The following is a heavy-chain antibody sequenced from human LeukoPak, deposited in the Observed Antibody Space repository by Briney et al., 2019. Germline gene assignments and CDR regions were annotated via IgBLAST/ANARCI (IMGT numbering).Heavy chain of an antibody. D-gene: IGHD3-9*01. CDR1: GGSFSGYY. CDR2: INHSGST. V-gene: IGHV4-34*01. CDR3: ARGHYDILTGYFSGFGY. Sequence: PSETLSLTCAVYGGSFSGYYWSWIRQPPGKGLEWIGEINHSGSTNYNPSLKGRVTISVDTSKNQFSLKLSSVTAADTAVYYCARGHYDILTGYFSGFGYWGQGTLVTVSS. J-gene: IGHJ4*02.